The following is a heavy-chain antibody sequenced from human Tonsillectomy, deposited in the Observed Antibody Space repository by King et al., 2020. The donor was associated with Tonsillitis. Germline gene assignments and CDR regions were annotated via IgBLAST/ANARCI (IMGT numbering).Heavy chain of an antibody. V-gene: IGHV4-38-2*02. Sequence: QLQESGPGLVKPSETLSLTCTVSGYSISTGYYWGWIRQPPGKGLEWIGSIYHSGSTYYNPPPKSRVTISVDTSKNQFSPKLSSVTAAHTAVYYCARAKGYCTSTSCLNSFDPWGQGTLVTVSS. CDR1: GYSISTGYY. CDR2: IYHSGST. CDR3: ARAKGYCTSTSCLNSFDP. D-gene: IGHD2-2*01. J-gene: IGHJ5*02.